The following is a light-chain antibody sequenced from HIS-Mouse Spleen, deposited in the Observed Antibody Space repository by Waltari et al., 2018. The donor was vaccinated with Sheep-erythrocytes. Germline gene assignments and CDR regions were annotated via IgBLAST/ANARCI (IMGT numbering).Light chain of an antibody. CDR1: SSDVGCYYY. J-gene: IGLJ1*01. CDR2: DGS. V-gene: IGLV2-11*01. Sequence: QSALTQPRSVSGSPGQSVTISCTGTSSDVGCYYYVSWYQQHPGKAPKRMIYDGSKRPSGFPDRFSGSKSGNTASLTISGLQAGDEADYYGCSYAGSYNHVFATGTKVTVL. CDR3: CSYAGSYNHV.